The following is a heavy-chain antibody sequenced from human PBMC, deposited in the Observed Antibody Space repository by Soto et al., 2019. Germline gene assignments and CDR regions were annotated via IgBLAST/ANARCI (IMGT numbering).Heavy chain of an antibody. CDR1: GGTFSSYT. CDR2: IIPILGVT. J-gene: IGHJ4*02. CDR3: IRMGNRPFYFVQ. D-gene: IGHD3-10*01. Sequence: QVQLVQSGVEVKKSGSSMKVSCKTSGGTFSSYTLSWVRQAPGQGLEWMGRIIPILGVTNYAQKFQGRVTMTADKATSTASLELSSLTSDDTAVYYCIRMGNRPFYFVQWGQGNLVSVSS. V-gene: IGHV1-69*02.